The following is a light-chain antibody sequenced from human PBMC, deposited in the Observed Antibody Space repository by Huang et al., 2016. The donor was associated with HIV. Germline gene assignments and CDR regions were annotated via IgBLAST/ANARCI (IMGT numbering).Light chain of an antibody. CDR1: QNINAW. V-gene: IGKV1-5*03. CDR3: QQYNTYLYT. CDR2: RAS. J-gene: IGKJ2*01. Sequence: DIQMTQSPSILSASVGDRVTITCRASQNINAWLAWYQQKPGKAPNLLIYRASSLQTGVPSRFTGSGSGTEFTLTITSLQPDDLGTYYCQQYNTYLYTFGQGTKLEI.